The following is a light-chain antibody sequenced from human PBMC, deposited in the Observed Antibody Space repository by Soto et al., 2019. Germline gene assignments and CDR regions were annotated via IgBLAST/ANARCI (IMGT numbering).Light chain of an antibody. J-gene: IGLJ2*01. V-gene: IGLV2-8*01. CDR1: SSDVGGYNY. Sequence: QSALTQSPSASGSPGQSVTISCTGTSSDVGGYNYVSWYQQHPGKAPKLMIYEVSKRPSGVPDRFSGSKSGNTASLTVSGLQAEDEADYYCSSYAGSNNLGVFGGGTKVTVL. CDR2: EVS. CDR3: SSYAGSNNLGV.